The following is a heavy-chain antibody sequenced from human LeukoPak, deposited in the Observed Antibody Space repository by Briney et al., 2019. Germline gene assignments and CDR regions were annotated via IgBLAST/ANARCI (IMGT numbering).Heavy chain of an antibody. Sequence: GESLKISCEGSGYSFTTYWIGWVRQMPGKGLEWMGIIYPGDSDTRYSPSFQGQVTISADKSISTAYLQWSSLKTSDTAMYYCALGMYRSGSRFDYWGQGPWSPSPQ. CDR1: GYSFTTYW. CDR3: ALGMYRSGSRFDY. D-gene: IGHD6-19*01. J-gene: IGHJ4*02. V-gene: IGHV5-51*01. CDR2: IYPGDSDT.